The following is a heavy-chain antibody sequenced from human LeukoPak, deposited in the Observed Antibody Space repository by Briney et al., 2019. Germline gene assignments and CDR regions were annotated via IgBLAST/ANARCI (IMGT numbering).Heavy chain of an antibody. CDR3: ARGIGSTTVTTLEYYFDY. J-gene: IGHJ4*02. D-gene: IGHD4-17*01. V-gene: IGHV1-8*01. CDR2: MNPNSGNT. Sequence: ASVKVSCKASGYTSTNYDINWVRQATGQGLEWMGWMNPNSGNTGYAQKFQGRVSMTRNTSISTAYMELSSLRSEDTAVYYCARGIGSTTVTTLEYYFDYWGQGTLVTVSS. CDR1: GYTSTNYD.